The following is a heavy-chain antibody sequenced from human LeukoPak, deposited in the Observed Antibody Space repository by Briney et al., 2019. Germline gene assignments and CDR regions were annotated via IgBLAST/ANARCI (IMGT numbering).Heavy chain of an antibody. CDR3: ARHYYGSGSAIDY. V-gene: IGHV4-59*08. CDR1: GGSISSYY. D-gene: IGHD3-10*01. Sequence: PSETLSLTCTVSGGSISSYYWTWIRQPPGKGLEWIGYISYSGSTNYNPSLKSRVIISVDTSKNQFPLKLSSVTAADTAVYYCARHYYGSGSAIDYWGQGTLVTASS. CDR2: ISYSGST. J-gene: IGHJ4*02.